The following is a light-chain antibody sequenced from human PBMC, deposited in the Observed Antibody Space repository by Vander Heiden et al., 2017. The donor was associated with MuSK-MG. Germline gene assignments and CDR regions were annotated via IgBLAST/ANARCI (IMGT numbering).Light chain of an antibody. J-gene: IGKJ2*01. CDR2: PAS. CDR1: QYISSY. Sequence: DIQLTQAPSSLSASLGDRVTLTCRTSQYISSYLQWYQYKPGQVPKALFHPASKIRGGGPSRIITSGSATDFTPSTSSFQPEDDVTVYCRQTYTKPYTFGPGTRVDLK. CDR3: RQTYTKPYT. V-gene: IGKV1-39*01.